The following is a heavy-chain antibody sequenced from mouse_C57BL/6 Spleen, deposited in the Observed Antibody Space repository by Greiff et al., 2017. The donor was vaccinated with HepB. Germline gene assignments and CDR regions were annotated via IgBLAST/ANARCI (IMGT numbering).Heavy chain of an antibody. J-gene: IGHJ2*01. CDR1: GYAFSSYW. D-gene: IGHD4-1*01. Sequence: VQRVESGAELVKPGASVKISCKASGYAFSSYWMNWVKQRPGKGLEWIGQIYPGDGDTNYNGKFKGKATLTADKSSSTAYMQLSSLTSEDSAVYFCARNWDMAYYFDYWGQGTTLTVSS. V-gene: IGHV1-80*01. CDR2: IYPGDGDT. CDR3: ARNWDMAYYFDY.